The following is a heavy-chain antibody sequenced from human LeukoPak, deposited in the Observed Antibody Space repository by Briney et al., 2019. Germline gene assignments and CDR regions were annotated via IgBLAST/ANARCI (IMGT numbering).Heavy chain of an antibody. CDR2: ISSSSYI. CDR1: VFTFRSYS. V-gene: IGHV3-21*01. Sequence: GGSLRLSCAASVFTFRSYSMNGVRQAPGKGLEWVSSISSSSYIYYADSVKGRFTISRDNAKNSLYLQMNSLRAEDTAVYYCARVRYCSSTSCPIDYWGQGTLVTVSS. J-gene: IGHJ4*02. D-gene: IGHD2-2*01. CDR3: ARVRYCSSTSCPIDY.